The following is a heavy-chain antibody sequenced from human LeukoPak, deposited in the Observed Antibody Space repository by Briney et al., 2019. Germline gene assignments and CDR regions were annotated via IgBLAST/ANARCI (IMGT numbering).Heavy chain of an antibody. Sequence: PGRSLRLSCAASGFTFSSYGMHWVRQAPGKGLEWVAVIWYDGSNKYYADSVKGRFTISRDNSKNTLYLQMNSLRAEDTAVYYCARDHGPVYYYYGMDVWGQGTTVTVSS. CDR3: ARDHGPVYYYYGMDV. J-gene: IGHJ6*02. V-gene: IGHV3-33*01. CDR2: IWYDGSNK. CDR1: GFTFSSYG.